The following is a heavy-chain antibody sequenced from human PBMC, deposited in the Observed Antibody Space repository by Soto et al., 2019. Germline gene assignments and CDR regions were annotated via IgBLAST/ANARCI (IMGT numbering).Heavy chain of an antibody. J-gene: IGHJ6*02. CDR1: GGSISSGGYY. CDR3: ARDGISGYYGRDV. D-gene: IGHD1-20*01. CDR2: TYNSGST. Sequence: QVQLQESGPGLLKPSQTLSLTCTVSGGSISSGGYYCSWIRQHPGKGLERIGYTYNSGSTYYNPSLKSRVTRSVETAKNQVPPKLSSVTAADTAVDYCARDGISGYYGRDVWGQGTTVTVSS. V-gene: IGHV4-31*03.